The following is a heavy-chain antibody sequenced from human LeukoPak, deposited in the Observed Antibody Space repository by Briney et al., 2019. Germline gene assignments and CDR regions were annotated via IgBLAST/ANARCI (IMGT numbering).Heavy chain of an antibody. V-gene: IGHV3-21*06. J-gene: IGHJ4*02. CDR3: ASEGVVGAAAHFDY. D-gene: IGHD1-26*01. Sequence: GGSLRLSCAASGFSFSRYGMNWVRQAPGKGLEWVSSIDVGSYAYYAVSVKGRFTISRDNAKNSLYLQMNSLRVEDTAVYYCASEGVVGAAAHFDYWGQGALVTVSS. CDR2: IDVGSYA. CDR1: GFSFSRYG.